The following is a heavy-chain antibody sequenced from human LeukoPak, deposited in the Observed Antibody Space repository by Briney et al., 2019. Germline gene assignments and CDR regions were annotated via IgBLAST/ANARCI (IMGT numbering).Heavy chain of an antibody. J-gene: IGHJ6*02. D-gene: IGHD3-3*01. CDR3: ARILRVLEWLPKCPYCYYGMDV. CDR2: INHSGST. Sequence: SETLSLTCAVYGGSFSGYYWSWIRQPPGKGLEWIGEINHSGSTNYNPSLKSRVTISVDTSKNQFSLKLSSVTAADTAVYYCARILRVLEWLPKCPYCYYGMDVWGQGTTVTVSS. CDR1: GGSFSGYY. V-gene: IGHV4-34*01.